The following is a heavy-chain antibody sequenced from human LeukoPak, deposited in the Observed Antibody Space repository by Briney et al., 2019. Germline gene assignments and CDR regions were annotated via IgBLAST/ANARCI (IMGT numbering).Heavy chain of an antibody. CDR2: IYYSGST. Sequence: SETLSLTCTVSGGSISSGGYYWSWIRQHPGKGLEWIGYIYYSGSTYYNPSLKSRVTISVDTSKNQFSLKLSSVTAADTAVYYCARSSRLSTSLLGGWFDPWGQGTLVTVSS. D-gene: IGHD2-2*01. J-gene: IGHJ5*02. CDR1: GGSISSGGYY. V-gene: IGHV4-31*03. CDR3: ARSSRLSTSLLGGWFDP.